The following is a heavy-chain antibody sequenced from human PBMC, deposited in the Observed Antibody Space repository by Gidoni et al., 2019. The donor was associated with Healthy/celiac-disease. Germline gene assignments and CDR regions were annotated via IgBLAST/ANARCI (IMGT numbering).Heavy chain of an antibody. D-gene: IGHD6-13*01. CDR3: ARHPSYSRTYYFDY. CDR1: GGSISSSSYY. Sequence: QLQLQESGPGLVKPSETLSLTCTVSGGSISSSSYYWVWIRQPPGKGLEWIGSIYYSGSTYYNPSLKSRVTISVDTSKNQFSLKLSSVTAADTAVYYCARHPSYSRTYYFDYWGQGTLVTVSS. J-gene: IGHJ4*02. V-gene: IGHV4-39*01. CDR2: IYYSGST.